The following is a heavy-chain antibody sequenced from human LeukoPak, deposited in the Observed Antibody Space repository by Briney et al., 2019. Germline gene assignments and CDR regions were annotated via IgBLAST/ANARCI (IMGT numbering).Heavy chain of an antibody. D-gene: IGHD3-22*01. V-gene: IGHV1-2*04. J-gene: IGHJ6*02. CDR3: AREFGSQEYDSSGSPYYYYYGMDV. CDR2: INPNSGGT. Sequence: ASVKVSCKASGYTFTSYYMHWVRQAPGQGLEWMGWINPNSGGTNYAQKFQGWVTMTRDTSISTAYMELSRLRSDDTAVYYCAREFGSQEYDSSGSPYYYYYGMDVWGQGTTVTVSS. CDR1: GYTFTSYY.